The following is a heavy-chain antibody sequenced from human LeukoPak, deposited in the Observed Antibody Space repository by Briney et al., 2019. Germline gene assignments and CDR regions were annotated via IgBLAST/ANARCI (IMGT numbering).Heavy chain of an antibody. J-gene: IGHJ4*02. CDR1: GITFSNYV. CDR3: AKDRTSMVTTGLDY. D-gene: IGHD4-17*01. CDR2: ISGGGRNT. V-gene: IGHV3-23*01. Sequence: PGRSLRLSCAASGITFSNYVMSWVRQAPGRGLEWVSAISGGGRNTYYAASVKGWFTISRDNSKNMLHLQMNSLRAEDTAVYYCAKDRTSMVTTGLDYWGQGTLVTVSS.